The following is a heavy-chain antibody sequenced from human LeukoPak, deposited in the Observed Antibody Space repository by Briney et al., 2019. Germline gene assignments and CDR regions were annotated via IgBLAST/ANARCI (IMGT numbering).Heavy chain of an antibody. CDR2: ISYDGSNK. CDR3: ARVTEAPYYFDY. CDR1: GFTFSRYG. Sequence: GRSLRLSCAASGFTFSRYGMHWVRQAPGKGLEWVAVISYDGSNKYYADSVKGRFTISRDNAKNSLYLQMNSLRAEDTAVYYCARVTEAPYYFDYWGQGTLVTVSS. J-gene: IGHJ4*02. V-gene: IGHV3-30*03.